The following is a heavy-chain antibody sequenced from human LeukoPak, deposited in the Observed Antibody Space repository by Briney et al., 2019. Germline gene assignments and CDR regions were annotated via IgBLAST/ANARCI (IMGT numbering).Heavy chain of an antibody. CDR2: ISYDGSNK. CDR3: AKTNYYDSGGYDYPNFDY. V-gene: IGHV3-30*18. D-gene: IGHD3-22*01. CDR1: GFTFSSYG. Sequence: GGSLRLSCAAPGFTFSSYGMHWVRQAPGKGLEWVAVISYDGSNKYYADSVKGRFTISRDNSKNTLYLQMNSLRAEDTAVYYCAKTNYYDSGGYDYPNFDYWGQGTLVTVSS. J-gene: IGHJ4*02.